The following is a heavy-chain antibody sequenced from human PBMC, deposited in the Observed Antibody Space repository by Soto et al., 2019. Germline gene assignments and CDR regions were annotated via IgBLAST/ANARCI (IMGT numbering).Heavy chain of an antibody. CDR1: GFSFSSYW. V-gene: IGHV3-7*01. CDR2: IKEDGSEK. CDR3: GRVQSAAIDY. D-gene: IGHD2-2*01. J-gene: IGHJ4*02. Sequence: PGGSLRLSCAASGFSFSSYWMRWVRQAPGKGLEWVASIKEDGSEKKDVDSVRGRFTISRDNAENSLYLQMNSLRAEDTAVYYCGRVQSAAIDYGGKGTLVTVSS.